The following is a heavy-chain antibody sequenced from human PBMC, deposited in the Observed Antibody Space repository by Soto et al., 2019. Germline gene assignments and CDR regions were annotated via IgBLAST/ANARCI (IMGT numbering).Heavy chain of an antibody. Sequence: EVQLVESGGGLVQPGRSVRLSCAASGFTFDDYAMHWVRQPPGKGLEWVSGISWNSGSITYADSVRGRFTISRDKAKNSLYLQSNSLRGEDTAFYYCAKDMQHSGYDPQIDYWGQGTLVTVSS. J-gene: IGHJ4*02. CDR3: AKDMQHSGYDPQIDY. D-gene: IGHD5-12*01. CDR2: ISWNSGSI. CDR1: GFTFDDYA. V-gene: IGHV3-9*01.